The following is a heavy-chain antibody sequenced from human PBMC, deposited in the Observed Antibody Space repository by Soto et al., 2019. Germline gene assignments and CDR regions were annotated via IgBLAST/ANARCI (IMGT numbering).Heavy chain of an antibody. D-gene: IGHD1-26*01. Sequence: EVQLVESGGGLVKPGGSLRLSCAASGFTFSSYSMNWVRQAPGKGLEWVSSISSSSSYIYYADSVKGRFTISRDNAKNSLYLQMNSLRAEDTAVYYCARDRLVGAPDWWYFDLWGRGTLVTVSS. CDR2: ISSSSSYI. CDR3: ARDRLVGAPDWWYFDL. V-gene: IGHV3-21*01. CDR1: GFTFSSYS. J-gene: IGHJ2*01.